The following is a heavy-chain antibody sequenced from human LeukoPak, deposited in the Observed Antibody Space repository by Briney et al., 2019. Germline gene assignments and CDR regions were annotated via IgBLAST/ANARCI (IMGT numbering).Heavy chain of an antibody. CDR3: AKDGPQYCTTTNCLGGY. J-gene: IGHJ4*02. V-gene: IGHV3-7*01. D-gene: IGHD2-2*01. CDR1: GFTFSSYW. CDR2: IKQDGSEK. Sequence: GGSLRLSCAASGFTFSSYWMSWVRQAPGKGLEWVANIKQDGSEKYYVDSVKGRFTISRDNAKNSLYLQMNSLRAEDTAVYYCAKDGPQYCTTTNCLGGYWGQGTLVTVSS.